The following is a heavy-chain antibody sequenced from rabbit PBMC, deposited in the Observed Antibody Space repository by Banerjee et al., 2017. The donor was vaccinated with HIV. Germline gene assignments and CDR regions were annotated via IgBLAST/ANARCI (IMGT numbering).Heavy chain of an antibody. CDR2: IYIDSGKT. J-gene: IGHJ4*01. V-gene: IGHV1S40*01. CDR3: ARAGDSAYDYDL. CDR1: GIDFSSNW. Sequence: QSLEESRGGLVMPGAYLTLTCTASGIDFSSNWMSWVRQAPGKGLEWNVRIYIDSGKTYFASWAKGRFTISKTSSTTVTLQMTSLTAADTATYFCARAGDSAYDYDLWGPGTLVTVS. D-gene: IGHD6-1*01.